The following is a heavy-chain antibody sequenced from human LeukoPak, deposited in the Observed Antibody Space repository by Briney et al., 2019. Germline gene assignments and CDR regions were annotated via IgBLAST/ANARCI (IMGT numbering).Heavy chain of an antibody. CDR3: ARLRYFDWLQAYYYYYGMDV. CDR1: GFTFSSYS. J-gene: IGHJ6*02. V-gene: IGHV3-21*01. D-gene: IGHD3-9*01. CDR2: ISSSSSYI. Sequence: GGSLRLSCAASGFTFSSYSMNWVRQAPGKGLEWVSSISSSSSYIYYADSVKGRFTISRDNAKNSLYLQMNSLRAEDTAVYYCARLRYFDWLQAYYYYYGMDVWGQGTTVTVSS.